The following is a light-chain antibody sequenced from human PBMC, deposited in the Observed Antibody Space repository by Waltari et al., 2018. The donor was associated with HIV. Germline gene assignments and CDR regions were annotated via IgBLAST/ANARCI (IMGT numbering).Light chain of an antibody. CDR2: ANH. CDR1: SSNVVTNY. Sequence: QSVLTQPPSASGTPGQRVTISCSGSSSNVVTNYVFRYKQLPGTDPDPGIYANHQRPLGVPSRFSGSKTGTSASLAISGLRSEDEADYSCATWDDSLSASLFGGGTRLSVL. J-gene: IGLJ2*01. CDR3: ATWDDSLSASL. V-gene: IGLV1-47*01.